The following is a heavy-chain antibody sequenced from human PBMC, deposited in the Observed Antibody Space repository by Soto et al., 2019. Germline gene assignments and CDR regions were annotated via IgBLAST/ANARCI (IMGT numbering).Heavy chain of an antibody. D-gene: IGHD3-10*01. V-gene: IGHV4-30-2*01. CDR1: GGSISAAGDS. J-gene: IGHJ5*02. CDR2: IYDSGTF. CDR3: ARAQFCSGSGRYNNLTFDP. Sequence: SESLSLTCAVSGGSISAAGDSWSWIRRPPGGGLEWIGYIYDSGTFLYNPSLQTRLTMSLDRANNQFSLNLNSVPAADTPVYYCARAQFCSGSGRYNNLTFDPSGQGVQVTVS.